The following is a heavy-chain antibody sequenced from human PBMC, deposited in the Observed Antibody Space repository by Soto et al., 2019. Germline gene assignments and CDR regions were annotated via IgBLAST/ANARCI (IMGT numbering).Heavy chain of an antibody. V-gene: IGHV3-66*01. J-gene: IGHJ6*03. D-gene: IGHD2-2*01. Sequence: GGSLRLSCAASGFTVSSNYMSWVRQAPGKGLEWVSVIYSGGSTYYADSVKGRFTISRDNSKNTLYLQMNSLRAEDTAVYYCARFYCSSTSCYQYYYYMDVWGKGTTVTVSS. CDR2: IYSGGST. CDR1: GFTVSSNY. CDR3: ARFYCSSTSCYQYYYYMDV.